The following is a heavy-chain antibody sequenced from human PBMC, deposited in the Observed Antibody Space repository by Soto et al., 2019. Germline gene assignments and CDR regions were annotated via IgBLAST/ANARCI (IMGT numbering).Heavy chain of an antibody. Sequence: QVQLVQSGAEVKKSGASVKVSCKASGYTFTGYYMHWVRQAPGQGLEWMGWINPHTGGTNYAQKFQGWVTMTRDTSISTAYMELSRLRSDDTAVYYCARDSAGADVLDYWGQGTLVTVSS. D-gene: IGHD6-13*01. CDR2: INPHTGGT. V-gene: IGHV1-2*04. CDR1: GYTFTGYY. J-gene: IGHJ4*02. CDR3: ARDSAGADVLDY.